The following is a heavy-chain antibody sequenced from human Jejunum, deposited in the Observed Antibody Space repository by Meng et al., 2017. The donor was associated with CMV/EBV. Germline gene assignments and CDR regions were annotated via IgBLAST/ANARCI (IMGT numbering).Heavy chain of an antibody. J-gene: IGHJ4*02. CDR2: INQDGSEK. CDR1: GFTFRRYW. CDR3: ANTVVAGFGGVDY. V-gene: IGHV3-7*01. D-gene: IGHD6-19*01. Sequence: SGFTFRRYWMSWGRQTPGKGLEWVANINQDGSEKYYVDSVKGRFTISRDNAKNSLYLQMNSLGAEDSALYYCANTVVAGFGGVDYWGQGTLVTVSS.